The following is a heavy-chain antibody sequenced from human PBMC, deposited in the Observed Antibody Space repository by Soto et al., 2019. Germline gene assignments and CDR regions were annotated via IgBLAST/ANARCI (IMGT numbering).Heavy chain of an antibody. D-gene: IGHD6-13*01. CDR1: GYTFTSYD. V-gene: IGHV1-8*01. CDR3: AREGIAAADVGYNYYYYYMDV. Sequence: GASVKVSCKASGYTFTSYDINWVRQATGQGLEWMGWMNPNSGNTGYAQKFQGRVTMTRNTSISTAYMELSSLRSEDTAVYYCAREGIAAADVGYNYYYYYMDVWGKGTTVTVSS. CDR2: MNPNSGNT. J-gene: IGHJ6*03.